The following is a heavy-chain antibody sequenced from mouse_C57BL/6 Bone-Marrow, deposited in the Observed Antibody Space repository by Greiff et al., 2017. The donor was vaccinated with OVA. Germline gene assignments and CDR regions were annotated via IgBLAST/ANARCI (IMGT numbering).Heavy chain of an antibody. J-gene: IGHJ4*01. CDR2: LHPSDSDT. V-gene: IGHV1-74*01. Sequence: QVQLKQPGAELVKPGASVKVSCKASGYTFTSYWMHWVKQRPGQGLEWIGRLHPSDSDTNYNQKFKGKATLTVDKSSSTAYMQLSSLTSEDSAVYYCAISGTAQATVDYAMDYWGQGTSVTVSS. CDR1: GYTFTSYW. D-gene: IGHD3-2*02. CDR3: AISGTAQATVDYAMDY.